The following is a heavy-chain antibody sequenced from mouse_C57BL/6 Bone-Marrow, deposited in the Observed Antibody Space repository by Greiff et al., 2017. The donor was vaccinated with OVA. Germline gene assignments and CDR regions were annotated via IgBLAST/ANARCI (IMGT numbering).Heavy chain of an antibody. V-gene: IGHV2-2*01. CDR2: IWSGGST. Sequence: QVQLQQSGPGLVQPSQSLSITCTVSGFSLTSYGVHWVRQSPGKGLEWLGVIWSGGSTDYNAAFISRLSISKDNSKSQVFFKMNSLQADDTAIYYCARESRSTDWYFDVWGTGTTVTVSS. CDR3: ARESRSTDWYFDV. D-gene: IGHD4-1*02. J-gene: IGHJ1*03. CDR1: GFSLTSYG.